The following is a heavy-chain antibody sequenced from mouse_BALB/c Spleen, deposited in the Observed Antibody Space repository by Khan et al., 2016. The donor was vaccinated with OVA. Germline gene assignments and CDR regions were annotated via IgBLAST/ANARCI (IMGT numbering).Heavy chain of an antibody. V-gene: IGHV1-9*01. CDR2: ILPSRLSI. D-gene: IGHD2-2*01. Sequence: QVQLQQSGADLMKPGASVKISCKAIGYTFSSYWIEWVKQRPGHGLEWIGDILPSRLSINYNEKFKGKATFTADTSSSTAYMQLSSLTSEDSAVYHCARGGYGGFAYWGQGTLVTVSA. CDR1: GYTFSSYW. CDR3: ARGGYGGFAY. J-gene: IGHJ3*01.